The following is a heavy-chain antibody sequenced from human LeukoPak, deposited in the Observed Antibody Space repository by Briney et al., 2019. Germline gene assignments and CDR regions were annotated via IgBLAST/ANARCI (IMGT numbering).Heavy chain of an antibody. CDR2: INPSGGST. CDR1: GYTFTSFY. CDR3: ARDRITVVRNPLDY. Sequence: ASVKVSCKASGYTFTSFYMHWVRQAPGQGIEWMGIINPSGGSTSYAQKFQGRITMTRDTSTSTVYMEVSSLRSEDTAVYYCARDRITVVRNPLDYWGQGTLVTVSS. V-gene: IGHV1-46*01. J-gene: IGHJ4*02. D-gene: IGHD3-10*01.